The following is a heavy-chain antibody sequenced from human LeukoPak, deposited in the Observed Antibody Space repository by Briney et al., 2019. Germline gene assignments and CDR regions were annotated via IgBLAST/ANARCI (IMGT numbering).Heavy chain of an antibody. J-gene: IGHJ4*02. CDR3: ARDRAYCGGDCYLGAADY. V-gene: IGHV1-2*02. CDR2: INPNSGGT. Sequence: AASVKVSCKASGYTFTGYYMHWVRQAPGQGLEWMGWINPNSGGTNYAQKFQGRVTMTRDTSISTAYMELSRLRSDDTAVYYCARDRAYCGGDCYLGAADYWGQGTLVTVSS. D-gene: IGHD2-21*01. CDR1: GYTFTGYY.